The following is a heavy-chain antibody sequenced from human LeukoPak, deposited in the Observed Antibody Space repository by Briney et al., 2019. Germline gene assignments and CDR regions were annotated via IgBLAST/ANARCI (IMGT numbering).Heavy chain of an antibody. V-gene: IGHV4-34*01. Sequence: PSETLSLTCAVYGGSFSGYYWSWIRQPPGKGLEWIGEINHSGSTNYNPSLKSRVTMSIDTSKNQFSLKLSSVTAADTAVYYCARDRKTYYYDSSGYHAFDIWGQGTMVTVSS. CDR1: GGSFSGYY. J-gene: IGHJ3*02. D-gene: IGHD3-22*01. CDR2: INHSGST. CDR3: ARDRKTYYYDSSGYHAFDI.